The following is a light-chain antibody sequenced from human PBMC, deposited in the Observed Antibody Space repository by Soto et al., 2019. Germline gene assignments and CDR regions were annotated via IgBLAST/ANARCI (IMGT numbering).Light chain of an antibody. CDR3: QQHFNGPIT. CDR2: GAT. J-gene: IGKJ5*01. V-gene: IGKV3D-20*02. Sequence: EIVLTQSPGTLSLSPGERATLSCRASQSVSSSYLAWYQQRRGQAPRLLIYGATSRATGIPDRFSGSGSGTDFTLTISSLEPEDFAVYYCQQHFNGPITFGQGTRLEIK. CDR1: QSVSSSY.